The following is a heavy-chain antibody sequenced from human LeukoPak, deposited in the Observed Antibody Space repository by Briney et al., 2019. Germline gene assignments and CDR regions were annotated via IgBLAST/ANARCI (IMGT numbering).Heavy chain of an antibody. V-gene: IGHV3-21*01. CDR2: ISSSSSYI. CDR3: ARDEGIAVALDY. D-gene: IGHD6-19*01. CDR1: GFTFSSYS. Sequence: KPGGSLRLSCAASGFTFSSYSMNWVRQAPGKGLEWVSSISSSSSYIYYADSVKGRFTISRDNAKNSLYLQMNSLRAEDTAVYYCARDEGIAVALDYWGQGTLVTVSS. J-gene: IGHJ4*02.